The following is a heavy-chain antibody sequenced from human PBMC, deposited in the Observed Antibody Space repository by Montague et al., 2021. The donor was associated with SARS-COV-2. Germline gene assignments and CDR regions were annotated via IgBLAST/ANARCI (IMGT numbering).Heavy chain of an antibody. V-gene: IGHV3-7*01. CDR3: ASPYRSGWGVGVYYFDY. J-gene: IGHJ4*02. CDR1: GFTFSSYW. D-gene: IGHD6-19*01. CDR2: IKQDGSEK. Sequence: SLRLSCAASGFTFSSYWMSWVRQAPGKGLEWVANIKQDGSEKYYVDSVKGRFTISRDNAKNSLYLQMNSLRAEDTAVYYCASPYRSGWGVGVYYFDYWGQGILVTVSS.